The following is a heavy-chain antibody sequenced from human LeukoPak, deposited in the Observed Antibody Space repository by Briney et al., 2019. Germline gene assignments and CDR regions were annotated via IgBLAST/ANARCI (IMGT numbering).Heavy chain of an antibody. Sequence: PSQTLSLTCTVSGGSISSGNYYWSWIRQPAGRGLEWIGRIYTSGSTNYNPSLKSRVTISVDTSKNQFSLKLSSVTAADTAVYYCAREWHCSSTSCYTLWFDPWGQGTLVTVSS. V-gene: IGHV4-61*02. CDR1: GGSISSGNYY. CDR2: IYTSGST. D-gene: IGHD2-2*02. J-gene: IGHJ5*02. CDR3: AREWHCSSTSCYTLWFDP.